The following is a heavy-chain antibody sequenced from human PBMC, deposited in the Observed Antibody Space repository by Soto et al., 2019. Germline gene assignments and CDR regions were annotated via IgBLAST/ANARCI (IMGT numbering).Heavy chain of an antibody. CDR1: GYTFNRYY. V-gene: IGHV1-46*02. D-gene: IGHD3-3*01. Sequence: QVQLVQSGAEVKKPGASVKVSCKASGYTFNRYYMHWVRQAPGQGLEWMGMINPSGTITSYAQKFQGRFTMTRDTSTSTLFRELRSLRSDDTAVYYCTRGSFLEWSCMDVWGQGTTVTVSS. J-gene: IGHJ6*02. CDR3: TRGSFLEWSCMDV. CDR2: INPSGTIT.